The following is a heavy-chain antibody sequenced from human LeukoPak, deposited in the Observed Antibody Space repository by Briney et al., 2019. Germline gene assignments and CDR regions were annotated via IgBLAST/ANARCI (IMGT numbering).Heavy chain of an antibody. D-gene: IGHD3-10*01. J-gene: IGHJ4*02. CDR3: ARVPLLWFEFDY. V-gene: IGHV4-39*07. CDR1: GGSISSSSYY. Sequence: KCSETLSLTCTVSGGSISSSSYYWGWIRQPPGKGLEWIGEIYHSGSTNYNPSLKSRVTISVDKSKNQFSLKLSSVTAADTAVYYCARVPLLWFEFDYWGQGTLVTVSS. CDR2: IYHSGST.